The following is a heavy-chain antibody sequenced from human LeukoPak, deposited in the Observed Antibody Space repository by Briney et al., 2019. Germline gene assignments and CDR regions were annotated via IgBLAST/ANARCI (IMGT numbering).Heavy chain of an antibody. CDR1: GFTFSSYA. D-gene: IGHD4-17*01. Sequence: PGGSLRLSCAASGFTFSSYAMHWVRQAPGKGLEWVAVIWYDGSNKYYADSVKGRFTISRDNSKNTLYLQMNSLRAEDTAVYYCARDPSHGDYAWYFDLWGRGTLVTVSS. J-gene: IGHJ2*01. CDR3: ARDPSHGDYAWYFDL. CDR2: IWYDGSNK. V-gene: IGHV3-33*08.